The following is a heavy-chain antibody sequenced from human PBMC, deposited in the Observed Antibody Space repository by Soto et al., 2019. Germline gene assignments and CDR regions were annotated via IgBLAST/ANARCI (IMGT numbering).Heavy chain of an antibody. V-gene: IGHV1-69*01. D-gene: IGHD2-21*02. Sequence: QVQLVQSGAEVKKPGSSVKVSCKASGGTFSSYAISWVRQAPGQGLEWMGGIIPIFGTANDAQKFQGRVTITADESTSTAQMELSSLRSEDTAVYYWARDEGRAYCGGDCYYWFDPWGQGTLVTVSS. CDR1: GGTFSSYA. CDR2: IIPIFGTA. J-gene: IGHJ5*02. CDR3: ARDEGRAYCGGDCYYWFDP.